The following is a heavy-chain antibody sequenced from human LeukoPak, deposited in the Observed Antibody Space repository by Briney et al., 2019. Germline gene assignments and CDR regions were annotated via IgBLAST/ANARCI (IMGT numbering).Heavy chain of an antibody. CDR3: ARDHGSGSYLRTNWFDP. V-gene: IGHV4-39*07. CDR1: GGSISGSSYY. CDR2: IYYTGST. J-gene: IGHJ5*02. D-gene: IGHD3-10*01. Sequence: SETLSLTCTVSGGSISGSSYYWGWIRQPPGKGLEWIGTIYYTGSTYYNPSLKSRVTISVDTSKNQFSLKLSSVTAADTAVYYCARDHGSGSYLRTNWFDPWGQGTLVTVSS.